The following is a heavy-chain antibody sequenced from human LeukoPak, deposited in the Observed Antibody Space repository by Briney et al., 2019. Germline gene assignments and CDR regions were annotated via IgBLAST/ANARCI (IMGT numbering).Heavy chain of an antibody. CDR2: VHISGST. J-gene: IGHJ6*03. Sequence: PSETLSLTCTVSGGSISSRSYCWSWIRQPAGKGLEWIGHVHISGSTNYNSSLKSRVTISVDTSKNQISLKVSSVTAADTTVYYCARAPERWYSYGSYTYYYMDVWGKGTTVTVSS. V-gene: IGHV4-61*10. D-gene: IGHD5-18*01. CDR3: ARAPERWYSYGSYTYYYMDV. CDR1: GGSISSRSYC.